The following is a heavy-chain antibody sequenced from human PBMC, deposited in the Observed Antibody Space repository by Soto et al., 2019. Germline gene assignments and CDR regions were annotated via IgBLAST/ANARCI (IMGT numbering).Heavy chain of an antibody. V-gene: IGHV1-18*01. J-gene: IGHJ5*02. Sequence: ASVKVSCKASGYTFTSYGISWVRQAPGQGLEWMGWISAYNGNTNYAQKLQGRVTMTTDTSTSTAYMELRSLRSDDTAVYYCARDRLRFLSNNWFDPWGQGTLVTVS. CDR3: ARDRLRFLSNNWFDP. CDR2: ISAYNGNT. CDR1: GYTFTSYG. D-gene: IGHD3-3*01.